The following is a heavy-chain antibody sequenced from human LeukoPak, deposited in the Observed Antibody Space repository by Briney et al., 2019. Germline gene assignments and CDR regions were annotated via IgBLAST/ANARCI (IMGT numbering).Heavy chain of an antibody. CDR3: ARAGSGRSPDWFDP. D-gene: IGHD1-26*01. Sequence: GGSLRLACAASGLTFSSYWMSWVRQAPEKGLEWVANIKQDGSEKYYVDSVKGRFTISRDNAKNSLYLQMNSLRAEDTAVYYCARAGSGRSPDWFDPWGQGTLVTVSS. V-gene: IGHV3-7*01. J-gene: IGHJ5*02. CDR2: IKQDGSEK. CDR1: GLTFSSYW.